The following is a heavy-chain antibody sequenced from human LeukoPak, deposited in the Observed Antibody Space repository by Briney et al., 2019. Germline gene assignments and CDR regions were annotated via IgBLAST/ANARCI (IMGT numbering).Heavy chain of an antibody. CDR3: AILRLFDI. CDR2: ISYDGSNK. J-gene: IGHJ3*02. CDR1: GFTFSSYG. Sequence: TGGSLRLSCAASGFTFSSYGMHWVRQAPGKGLEWVAVISYDGSNKYYADSVKGRFTISRDNSKNTLYLQMNSLRAEDTAVYYCAILRLFDIWGQGTMVTVSS. V-gene: IGHV3-30*03. D-gene: IGHD6-25*01.